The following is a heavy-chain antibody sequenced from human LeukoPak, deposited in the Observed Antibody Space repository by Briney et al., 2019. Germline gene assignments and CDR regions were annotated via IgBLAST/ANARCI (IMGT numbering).Heavy chain of an antibody. V-gene: IGHV3-7*01. Sequence: GGSLRLSCAASGFTFSSSWMSWVRQAPGKGLEWVANIKPDGSDMYYVDSVKGRFTVSRDNARNSLYLQMNSLRVEDTAVYYCAKGGDHWGQGTLVTVSS. D-gene: IGHD3-16*01. CDR3: AKGGDH. CDR1: GFTFSSSW. CDR2: IKPDGSDM. J-gene: IGHJ4*02.